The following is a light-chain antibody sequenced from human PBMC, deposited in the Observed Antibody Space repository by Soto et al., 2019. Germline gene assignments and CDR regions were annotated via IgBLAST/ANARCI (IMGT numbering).Light chain of an antibody. J-gene: IGKJ2*01. CDR1: QSVSSSY. Sequence: EIVLTQSPGTLSLSPGEGATLSCRASQSVSSSYLAWYQQKPGQAPRLLIYGASSRATGIPDRFSGSGSGTDFTLTISRLEPEDFAMYYCQQYGSSSYTFGQGTNLQIK. CDR3: QQYGSSSYT. V-gene: IGKV3-20*01. CDR2: GAS.